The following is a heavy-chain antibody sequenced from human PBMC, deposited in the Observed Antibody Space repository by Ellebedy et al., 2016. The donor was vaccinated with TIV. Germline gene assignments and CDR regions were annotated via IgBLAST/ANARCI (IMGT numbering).Heavy chain of an antibody. CDR1: GFTFSSYG. Sequence: GESLKISXAASGFTFSSYGMHWVRQAPGKGLEWVAVIWYDGSNKYYADSVKGRFTISRDNSKNTLYLQMNSLRAEDTAVYYCARDLTGGRGWLVPGYWGQGTLVTVSS. D-gene: IGHD6-19*01. CDR2: IWYDGSNK. V-gene: IGHV3-33*01. J-gene: IGHJ4*02. CDR3: ARDLTGGRGWLVPGY.